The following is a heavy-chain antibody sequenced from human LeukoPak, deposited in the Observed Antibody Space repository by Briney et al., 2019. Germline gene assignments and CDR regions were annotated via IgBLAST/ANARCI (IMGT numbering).Heavy chain of an antibody. CDR3: TRESPLEGVGDAFDI. CDR2: IRSKAYGGTT. Sequence: GGSLRLSCTASGFTFGDYAMSWVRQAPGKGLEWVGFIRSKAYGGTTEYAASVKGRFTISRDDSKSIAYLQMNSLKTEDTAVYYCTRESPLEGVGDAFDIWGQGTMVTVSS. V-gene: IGHV3-49*04. CDR1: GFTFGDYA. D-gene: IGHD3-16*01. J-gene: IGHJ3*02.